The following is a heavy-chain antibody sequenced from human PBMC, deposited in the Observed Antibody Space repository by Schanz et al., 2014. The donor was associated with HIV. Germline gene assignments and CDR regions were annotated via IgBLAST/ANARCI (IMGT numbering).Heavy chain of an antibody. CDR3: ARGGAEMFTIKGYYYFAMDV. CDR2: MYTSGST. Sequence: QVHLQESGPGLVKPSETLSLTCTVSGGSISSYYWTWIRQPAGKGLEWIGRMYTSGSTNYSPSLKSRVTMSLDTAKNQFPLGLRSVTAADTAVYYCARGGAEMFTIKGYYYFAMDVWGQGTTVTVSS. CDR1: GGSISSYY. D-gene: IGHD1-1*01. J-gene: IGHJ6*02. V-gene: IGHV4-4*07.